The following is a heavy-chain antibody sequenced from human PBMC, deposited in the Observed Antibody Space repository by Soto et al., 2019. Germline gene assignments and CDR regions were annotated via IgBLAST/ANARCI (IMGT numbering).Heavy chain of an antibody. CDR3: ARGRRYCTTTSCYPPALFPYGMDV. J-gene: IGHJ6*02. V-gene: IGHV1-8*01. CDR1: GYTFTNYD. CDR2: INPDSDNT. Sequence: SVKVSCKTSGYTFTNYDINWVRQAAGQGLEWMGWINPDSDNTGYAQKFQGRVTMTRDTSISTAYMELNSLRSEDTAVYYCARGRRYCTTTSCYPPALFPYGMDVWG. D-gene: IGHD2-2*01.